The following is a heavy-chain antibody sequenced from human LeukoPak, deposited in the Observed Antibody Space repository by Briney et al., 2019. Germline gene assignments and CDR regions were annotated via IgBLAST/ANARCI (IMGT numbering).Heavy chain of an antibody. CDR3: TTDGLRYFDWLPHPFDF. Sequence: GGSLTLSCAASGFTFSNAWMSWVRQAPGKGLEWVGRIKSKTDGGTTDYAAPVKGRFTISRDDSKNTLYLQMNSLKTEDTAVYYCTTDGLRYFDWLPHPFDFWGQGTLVTVSS. CDR2: IKSKTDGGTT. D-gene: IGHD3-9*01. J-gene: IGHJ4*02. CDR1: GFTFSNAW. V-gene: IGHV3-15*01.